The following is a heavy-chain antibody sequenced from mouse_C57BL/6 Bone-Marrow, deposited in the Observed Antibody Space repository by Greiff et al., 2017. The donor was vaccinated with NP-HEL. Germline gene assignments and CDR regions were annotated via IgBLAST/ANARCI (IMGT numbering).Heavy chain of an antibody. CDR2: IDPSDSYT. D-gene: IGHD2-3*01. CDR3: ALYLYYFDY. J-gene: IGHJ2*01. CDR1: GYTFTSYW. V-gene: IGHV1-59*01. Sequence: VQLQQPGAELVRPGTSVKLSCKASGYTFTSYWMHWIKQRPGQGLEWIGVIDPSDSYTNYNQKFKGKATLTVDTSSSTAYMQLSSLTSEDSAVYYCALYLYYFDYWGQGTTLTVSS.